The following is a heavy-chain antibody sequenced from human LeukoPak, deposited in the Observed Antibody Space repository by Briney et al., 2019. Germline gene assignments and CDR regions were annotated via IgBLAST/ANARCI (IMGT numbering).Heavy chain of an antibody. CDR2: TYYRSKWYN. J-gene: IGHJ4*02. CDR1: GDSVSSYSAA. CDR3: ARGYNYAFGY. D-gene: IGHD5-18*01. V-gene: IGHV6-1*01. Sequence: SQTLSLTCAISGDSVSSYSAAWSWIRQSPSRGLEWLGRTYYRSKWYNEYAVSVKSRITINPDTSKNQFSLQLNSVTPEDTAVYFCARGYNYAFGYWGQGTLVTVSS.